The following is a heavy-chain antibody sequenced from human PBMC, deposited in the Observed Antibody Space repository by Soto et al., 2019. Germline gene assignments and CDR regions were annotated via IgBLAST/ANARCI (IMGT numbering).Heavy chain of an antibody. Sequence: EVQLLESGGGLVQPGGSLRLSCAASGFTFSSYAMSWVRQAPGKGLEWVSAISGSGGSTYYADSVKGRFTISRDNSKNTLYLQMNSLRAEDTAVYYCAEDFTYYDILTGYYWGGYFDYWGQGTLVTVSS. J-gene: IGHJ4*02. CDR2: ISGSGGST. CDR1: GFTFSSYA. V-gene: IGHV3-23*01. CDR3: AEDFTYYDILTGYYWGGYFDY. D-gene: IGHD3-9*01.